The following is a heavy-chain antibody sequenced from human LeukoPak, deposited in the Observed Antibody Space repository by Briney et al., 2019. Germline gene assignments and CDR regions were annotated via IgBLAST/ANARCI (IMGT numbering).Heavy chain of an antibody. Sequence: GASVKVSCKASGGTFSSYAISWVRQAPGQGLEWMGGIIPIFGTANYAQKFQGRVTITADKSTSTAYMELSSLRSEDTAVYYCARVHDISGYSSDYWGQGTLVTVSS. CDR1: GGTFSSYA. CDR3: ARVHDISGYSSDY. V-gene: IGHV1-69*06. CDR2: IIPIFGTA. J-gene: IGHJ4*02. D-gene: IGHD3-22*01.